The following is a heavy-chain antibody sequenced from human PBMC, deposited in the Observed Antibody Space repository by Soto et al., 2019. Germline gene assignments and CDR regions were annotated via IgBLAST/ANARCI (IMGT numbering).Heavy chain of an antibody. J-gene: IGHJ6*02. CDR3: AREGATLTGYYMITVRYYVMDV. V-gene: IGHV3-21*01. D-gene: IGHD3-9*01. Sequence: GGLLRLSWAASEVTCRGLSVRWISQKPGKGLEWVSSISSSSSYIYYADSVKGRFTISRDNAKNSLYLQMNSLRAEDTAVYYCAREGATLTGYYMITVRYYVMDVLVQGTTVIVFS. CDR2: ISSSSSYI. CDR1: EVTCRGLS.